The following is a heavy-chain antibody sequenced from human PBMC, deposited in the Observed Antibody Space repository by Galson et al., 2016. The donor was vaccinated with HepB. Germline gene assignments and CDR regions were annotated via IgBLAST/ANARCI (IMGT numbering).Heavy chain of an antibody. V-gene: IGHV4-59*02. CDR2: IHYSGTT. CDR3: AGQMTALMSIDW. CDR1: GVSVTTYY. J-gene: IGHJ4*02. D-gene: IGHD2-21*02. Sequence: SETLSLTCTISGVSVTTYYWGLVRQSAEKGLEWIGDIHYSGTTNYNPSLKGRVAISLDMSRSQFSLKLNSVTAADTATYYCAGQMTALMSIDWWGRGTLVTVSA.